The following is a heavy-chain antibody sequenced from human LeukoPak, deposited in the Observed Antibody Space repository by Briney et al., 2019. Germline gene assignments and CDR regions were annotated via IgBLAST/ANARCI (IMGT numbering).Heavy chain of an antibody. CDR1: GFSFSNYV. V-gene: IGHV3-30*18. Sequence: GRSLRLSCAASGFSFSNYVMHWVRQAPGKGLEWVAVISFDGNNKYYTDSVKGRFTISRDNSKNTLYLQMNSLRPEDTTVYYCAKDLSQWSFTSVFDYSGQGTLVTVSS. J-gene: IGHJ4*02. CDR2: ISFDGNNK. CDR3: AKDLSQWSFTSVFDY. D-gene: IGHD6-19*01.